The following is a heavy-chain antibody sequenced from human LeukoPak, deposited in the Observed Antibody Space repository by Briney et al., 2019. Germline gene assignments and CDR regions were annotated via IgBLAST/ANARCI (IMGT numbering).Heavy chain of an antibody. CDR3: VRGGFGHAMDV. Sequence: GGSLRLSCAASGFTFSSYWMHWVRQAPEKGLVWVSVINNDGSGTNYADSVKGRSTISRDNAKNTLYLQMTSLGAEDTAVYYCVRGGFGHAMDVWGQGTTVTVSS. V-gene: IGHV3-74*01. CDR2: INNDGSGT. D-gene: IGHD3-10*01. CDR1: GFTFSSYW. J-gene: IGHJ6*02.